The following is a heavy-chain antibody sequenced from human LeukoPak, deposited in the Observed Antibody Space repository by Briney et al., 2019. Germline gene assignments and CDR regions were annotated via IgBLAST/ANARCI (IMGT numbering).Heavy chain of an antibody. V-gene: IGHV1-69*04. CDR3: ARASEITIFGVVLTNWFDP. CDR2: IIPILGIA. CDR1: GGTFSSYA. Sequence: GSSVKVSCKASGGTFSSYAISWVRQAPGQGLEWMGRIIPILGIANYAQKFQGRVTITADKSTSSAYMELRSLRSDDTAVYYCARASEITIFGVVLTNWFDPWGQGTLVTVSS. D-gene: IGHD3-3*01. J-gene: IGHJ5*02.